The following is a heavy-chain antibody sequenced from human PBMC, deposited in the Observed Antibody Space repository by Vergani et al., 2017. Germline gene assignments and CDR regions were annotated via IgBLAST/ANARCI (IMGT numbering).Heavy chain of an antibody. CDR1: GFTFSSYW. Sequence: EVQLVESGGGLVQPGGSLRLSCAASGFTFSSYWMSWVRQAPGKGLEWVANIKQDGSEKYYVDSVKGRFTISRDNAKNSLYLQMNSLRAEDTAVYYCARAQWYYDILTGYYRGRYFDYWGQGTLVTVSS. CDR2: IKQDGSEK. D-gene: IGHD3-9*01. J-gene: IGHJ4*02. V-gene: IGHV3-7*01. CDR3: ARAQWYYDILTGYYRGRYFDY.